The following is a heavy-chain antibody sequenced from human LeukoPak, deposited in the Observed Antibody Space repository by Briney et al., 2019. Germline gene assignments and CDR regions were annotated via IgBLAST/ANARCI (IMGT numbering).Heavy chain of an antibody. J-gene: IGHJ4*02. D-gene: IGHD2-15*01. CDR2: IPYDGTNE. Sequence: PGGSLRLSCAASGFTFSKAWMSWVRLAPGKGLEWVAFIPYDGTNEFYADSVKGRFTISRDNSKSTLYLQMNSLRPEDTAVYYCAKERKLLPFDYWGQGTLVTVSS. V-gene: IGHV3-30*02. CDR1: GFTFSKAW. CDR3: AKERKLLPFDY.